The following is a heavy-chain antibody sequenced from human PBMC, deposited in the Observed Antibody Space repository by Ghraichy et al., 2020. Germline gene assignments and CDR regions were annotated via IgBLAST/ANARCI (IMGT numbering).Heavy chain of an antibody. Sequence: GESLNISCAASEFIFSTYNMNWVRQAPGRGLEWVSYISSSSSTIHYADSVKGRFTISRDNAKNSLYLKMNSLRAEDTAVYYCARGYGSGRNWFDPWGQGTLVTVSS. CDR2: ISSSSSTI. CDR1: EFIFSTYN. D-gene: IGHD3-10*01. J-gene: IGHJ5*02. V-gene: IGHV3-48*01. CDR3: ARGYGSGRNWFDP.